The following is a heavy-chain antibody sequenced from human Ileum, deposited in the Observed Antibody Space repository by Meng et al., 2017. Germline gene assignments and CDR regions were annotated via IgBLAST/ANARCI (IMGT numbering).Heavy chain of an antibody. CDR2: TYYRSKWYN. D-gene: IGHD2-2*02. J-gene: IGHJ5*02. V-gene: IGHV6-1*01. Sequence: SQTRSLTGAISGDSVSSNSAAWSWIRQAPSRGLEWLGRTYYRSKWYNDYAEFVKSRISIKSDTSKNQFSLQLDSVTPEDTAVYYCARGSYTSKWSWAQGTLAT. CDR1: GDSVSSNSAA. CDR3: ARGSYTSKWS.